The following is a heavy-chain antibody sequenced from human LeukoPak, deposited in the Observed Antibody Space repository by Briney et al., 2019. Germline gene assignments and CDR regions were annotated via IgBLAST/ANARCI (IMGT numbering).Heavy chain of an antibody. V-gene: IGHV4-4*09. J-gene: IGHJ5*02. CDR1: GGSISSYY. D-gene: IGHD7-27*01. CDR2: IYTSGST. CDR3: ARLLLNWGYDP. Sequence: SGTLSLTCTVSGGSISSYYWSWIRQPPGKGLEWIGYIYTSGSTNYNPSLKSRVTISVDTSKNQFSLKLSSVTAADTAVYYCARLLLNWGYDPWGQGTLVTVSS.